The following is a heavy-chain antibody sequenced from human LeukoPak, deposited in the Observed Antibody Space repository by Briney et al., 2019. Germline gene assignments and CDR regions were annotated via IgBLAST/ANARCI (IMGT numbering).Heavy chain of an antibody. Sequence: PGGSLRLSCTASGFTFRSYSMNWVRQAPGKGLEWVSHISSSSSTIYYADSVRGRFTISRDNARNSLYLQMNSLRAEDTALYFCANGRLSSGALQHDYWGQGTLVTVSS. V-gene: IGHV3-48*01. CDR3: ANGRLSSGALQHDY. CDR2: ISSSSSTI. J-gene: IGHJ4*02. CDR1: GFTFRSYS. D-gene: IGHD6-19*01.